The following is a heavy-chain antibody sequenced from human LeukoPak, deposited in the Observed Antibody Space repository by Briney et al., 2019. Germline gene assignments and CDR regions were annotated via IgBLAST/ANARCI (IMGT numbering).Heavy chain of an antibody. Sequence: PSQTLSLTCTVSGGSISSGGYYWSWIRQHPGKGLEWIGYIYYSGSTNYNPSLKSRVTISVDKSKNQFSLKLSFVTAADTAVYYCARWVVMTANLDYWGQGTLVTVSS. CDR1: GGSISSGGYY. CDR2: IYYSGST. V-gene: IGHV4-31*03. CDR3: ARWVVMTANLDY. D-gene: IGHD2-21*02. J-gene: IGHJ4*02.